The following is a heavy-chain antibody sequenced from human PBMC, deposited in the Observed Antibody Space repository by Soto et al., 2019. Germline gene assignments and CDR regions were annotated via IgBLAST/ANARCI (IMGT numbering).Heavy chain of an antibody. Sequence: GGSLRLSCAASGFTFSSYAMSWVRQAPGKGLEWVSAISGSGGSTYYADSVKGRFTISRDNSKNTLYLQMNSLRAEDTAVYYCAKDLAGYCSGGSCPEPYTYFDYWGQGTLVTVS. J-gene: IGHJ4*02. D-gene: IGHD2-15*01. CDR2: ISGSGGST. CDR1: GFTFSSYA. V-gene: IGHV3-23*01. CDR3: AKDLAGYCSGGSCPEPYTYFDY.